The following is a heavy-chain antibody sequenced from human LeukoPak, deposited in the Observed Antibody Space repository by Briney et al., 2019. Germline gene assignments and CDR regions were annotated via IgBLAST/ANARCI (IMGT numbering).Heavy chain of an antibody. Sequence: GGSLRLSCAASGFTFSTYGMSWVRQAPGKGLEWVSAISGSGGSTYYADSVKGRFTISRDISKNTLPLQMNSLRAEDTAVYYCAKDFRCGGDCYLFDYWGQGTLVTVSS. CDR1: GFTFSTYG. J-gene: IGHJ4*02. V-gene: IGHV3-23*01. D-gene: IGHD2-21*02. CDR3: AKDFRCGGDCYLFDY. CDR2: ISGSGGST.